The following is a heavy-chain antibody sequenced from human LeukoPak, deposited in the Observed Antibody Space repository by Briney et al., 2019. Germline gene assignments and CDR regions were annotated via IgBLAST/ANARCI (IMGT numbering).Heavy chain of an antibody. CDR3: ARGGTIFGVALPRLNWFDP. CDR2: IYTSGST. CDR1: GGSISSYY. Sequence: KPSETLSLTCTVSGGSISSYYWSWIRQPAGKGLEWIGRIYTSGSTNYNPSLKSRVTISVDTSKSQFSLKLSSVTAADTAVYYCARGGTIFGVALPRLNWFDPWGQGTLVTVSS. D-gene: IGHD3-3*01. J-gene: IGHJ5*02. V-gene: IGHV4-4*07.